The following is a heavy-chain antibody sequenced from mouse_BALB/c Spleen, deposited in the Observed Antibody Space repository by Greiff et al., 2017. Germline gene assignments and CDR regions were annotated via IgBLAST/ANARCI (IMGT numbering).Heavy chain of an antibody. Sequence: VQLQQSGPELVKPGASVKISCKASGYTFTDYNMHWVKQSHGKSLEWIGYIYPYNGGTGYNQKFKSKATLTVDNSSSTAYMELRSLTSEDSAVYYCARGNYYGAWFAYWGQGTLVTVSA. CDR1: GYTFTDYN. J-gene: IGHJ3*01. CDR2: IYPYNGGT. V-gene: IGHV1S29*02. D-gene: IGHD2-13*01. CDR3: ARGNYYGAWFAY.